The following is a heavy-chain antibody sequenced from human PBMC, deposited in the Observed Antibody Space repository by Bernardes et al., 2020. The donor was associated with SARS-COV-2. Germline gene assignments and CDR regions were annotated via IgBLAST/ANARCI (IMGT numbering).Heavy chain of an antibody. CDR2: ISSSSSTI. J-gene: IGHJ4*02. CDR3: ARDSLWSQALIDY. CDR1: GFTFSSYS. Sequence: GSLRLSCAASGFTFSSYSMNWVRQAPGKGLEWVSYISSSSSTIYYADSVKGRFTISRDNAKNSLYLQMNSLRAEDTAVYYCARDSLWSQALIDYWGQGTLVTVSS. V-gene: IGHV3-48*01. D-gene: IGHD3-10*01.